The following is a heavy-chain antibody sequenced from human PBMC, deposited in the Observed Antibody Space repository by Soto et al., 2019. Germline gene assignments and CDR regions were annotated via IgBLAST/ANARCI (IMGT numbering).Heavy chain of an antibody. CDR1: GFTFYNYA. CDR3: AKKGLGSLATYCTTGDCHYAFDV. Sequence: EVQLLESGGGLVRPGGSLRLSCAASGFTFYNYAMNWVRQAPGKGLEWVSTISGGGDGTYYADSVKGRFTISRDNSRKTVYLQMNRLRAEDTAVYYCAKKGLGSLATYCTTGDCHYAFDVWGQGTLVTVSS. D-gene: IGHD2-8*01. J-gene: IGHJ3*01. CDR2: ISGGGDGT. V-gene: IGHV3-23*01.